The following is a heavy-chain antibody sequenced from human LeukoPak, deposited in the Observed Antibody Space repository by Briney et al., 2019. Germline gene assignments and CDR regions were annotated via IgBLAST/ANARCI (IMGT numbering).Heavy chain of an antibody. CDR1: GGSISSYY. J-gene: IGHJ4*02. V-gene: IGHV4-59*12. CDR3: ARSVTMIVIGY. CDR2: IYYSGST. Sequence: KPSETLSLTCTVSGGSISSYYWSWIRQPPGKGLEWIGYIYYSGSTNYNPSLKSRVTISVDTSKNQFSLKLSSVTAADTAVYYCARSVTMIVIGYWGQGTLVTVSS. D-gene: IGHD3-22*01.